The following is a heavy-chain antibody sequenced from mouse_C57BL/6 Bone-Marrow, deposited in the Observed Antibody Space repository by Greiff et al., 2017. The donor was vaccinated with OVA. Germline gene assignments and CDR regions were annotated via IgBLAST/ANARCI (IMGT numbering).Heavy chain of an antibody. D-gene: IGHD1-3*01. CDR3: ARHPQLAMDY. CDR1: GFTFSSYG. J-gene: IGHJ4*01. CDR2: ISSGGSYT. Sequence: EVKLVESGGDLVKPGGSLKLSCAASGFTFSSYGMSWVRPTPDKRLEWVATISSGGSYTYYPDSVKGRFTISRDNAKNTLYLQMSSLKSEDTAMYYCARHPQLAMDYWGQGTSVTVSS. V-gene: IGHV5-6*01.